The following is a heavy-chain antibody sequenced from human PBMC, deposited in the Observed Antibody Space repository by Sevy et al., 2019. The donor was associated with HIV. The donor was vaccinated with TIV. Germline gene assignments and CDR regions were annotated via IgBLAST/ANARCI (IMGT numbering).Heavy chain of an antibody. D-gene: IGHD4-17*01. J-gene: IGHJ4*02. CDR3: ARDAATTVTTGGTFFDY. CDR1: GYTFTSYG. Sequence: ASVKVSCKASGYTFTSYGISWVRQAPGQGLEGMGWISAYNGNTNYAQKLQGRVTMTTDTSTSTAYMELRSLRSDDTAVYYCARDAATTVTTGGTFFDYWGQGTLVTVSS. CDR2: ISAYNGNT. V-gene: IGHV1-18*01.